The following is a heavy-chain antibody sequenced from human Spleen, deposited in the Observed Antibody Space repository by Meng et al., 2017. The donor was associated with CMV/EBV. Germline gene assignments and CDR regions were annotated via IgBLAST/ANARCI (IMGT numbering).Heavy chain of an antibody. CDR1: GGSFSNYY. J-gene: IGHJ4*02. Sequence: SETLSLTCTVSGGSFSNYYWSWIRQPPGKGLEWIGYIFYSWSTNYNPSLKSRVTISLDTSKNQVSLRLSSVTAGDTAMYYCARVQGVSIFGVVIPFYFDYWGQGTLVTVSS. CDR2: IFYSWST. D-gene: IGHD3-3*01. CDR3: ARVQGVSIFGVVIPFYFDY. V-gene: IGHV4-59*01.